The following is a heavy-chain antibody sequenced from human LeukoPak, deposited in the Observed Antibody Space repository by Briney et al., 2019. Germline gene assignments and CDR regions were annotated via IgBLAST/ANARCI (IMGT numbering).Heavy chain of an antibody. D-gene: IGHD1-26*01. CDR2: ISSSSSYI. CDR1: GFTFSSYS. J-gene: IGHJ4*02. CDR3: ARGGGATNYFDY. V-gene: IGHV3-21*01. Sequence: PGGSLRLSCAASGFTFSSYSMNWVRQAPGKGLEWVSSISSSSSYIYYADSVKGRFTISRDNAKNSLYLQMNSLRAEDTAVYYCARGGGATNYFDYWGQGTLVTVSS.